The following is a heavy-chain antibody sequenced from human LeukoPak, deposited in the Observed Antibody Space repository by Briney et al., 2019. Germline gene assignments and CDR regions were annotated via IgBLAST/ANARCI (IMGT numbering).Heavy chain of an antibody. CDR3: AKDWIRGSANAFDI. CDR2: ISGSGGST. CDR1: GFTFSSYA. D-gene: IGHD5-18*01. V-gene: IGHV3-23*01. J-gene: IGHJ3*02. Sequence: GGALRLSCAASGFTFSSYAMSWVRQAPGKGLGWVSAISGSGGSTYYADSVKGRFTISRDNSKNTLYLQMNSLRAEDTAVYYCAKDWIRGSANAFDIWGQGTMVTVSS.